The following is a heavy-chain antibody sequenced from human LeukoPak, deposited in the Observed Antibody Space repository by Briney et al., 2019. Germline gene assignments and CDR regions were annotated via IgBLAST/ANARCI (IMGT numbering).Heavy chain of an antibody. V-gene: IGHV1-18*01. CDR1: GYTFTNYG. Sequence: ASVKVSCKASGYTFTNYGISWVRQAPGQGLEWMGWISGYNGDTKYAQKFQGRVTVTTDTSMSTAFMELRSLRSDDTAMYYCARDDYRMSWRVTIFPAFDPWGQGTLVTVS. CDR3: ARDDYRMSWRVTIFPAFDP. D-gene: IGHD3-3*01. J-gene: IGHJ5*02. CDR2: ISGYNGDT.